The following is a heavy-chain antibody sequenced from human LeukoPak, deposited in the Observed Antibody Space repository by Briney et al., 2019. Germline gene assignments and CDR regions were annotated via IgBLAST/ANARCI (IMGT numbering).Heavy chain of an antibody. Sequence: PGGSLRLSCAASGFTVSSNFMIWVRQAPGKGLEWVSFIYSGGSTYYADSVKGRFTISRDNSKNTVYLQMNSLRADDTAIYYCAKRKRRIVEVTAVDFLDYWRQGILVTVSS. CDR2: IYSGGST. D-gene: IGHD2-21*02. CDR1: GFTVSSNF. J-gene: IGHJ4*02. V-gene: IGHV3-53*01. CDR3: AKRKRRIVEVTAVDFLDY.